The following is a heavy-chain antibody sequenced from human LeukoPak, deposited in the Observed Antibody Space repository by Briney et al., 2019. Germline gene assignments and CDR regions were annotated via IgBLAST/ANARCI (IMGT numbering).Heavy chain of an antibody. CDR3: ARDQSLSSGYSSSWWSYYYYYYMDV. J-gene: IGHJ6*03. V-gene: IGHV1-2*02. CDR2: INPNSGGT. Sequence: ASVKVSCKASGYTFTGYYMHWVRQAPGQGLEWMGWINPNSGGTNYAQKFQGRVTMTRDTSISTAYMELSRLRSDDTAVYYCARDQSLSSGYSSSWWSYYYYYYMDVWGKGTTVTISS. CDR1: GYTFTGYY. D-gene: IGHD6-13*01.